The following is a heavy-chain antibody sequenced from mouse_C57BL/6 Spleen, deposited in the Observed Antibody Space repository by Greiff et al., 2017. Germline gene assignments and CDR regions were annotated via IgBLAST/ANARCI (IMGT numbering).Heavy chain of an antibody. CDR2: FHPYNDDT. J-gene: IGHJ4*01. CDR3: ARGDYGYDGAMDY. V-gene: IGHV1-47*01. CDR1: GYTFTTYP. D-gene: IGHD2-2*01. Sequence: QVQLKESGAELVKPGASVKMSCKASGYTFTTYPIEWMKQNHGKSLEWIGNFHPYNDDTKYNEKFKGKATLTVEKSSSTVYLELSRLTSDDSAVYYCARGDYGYDGAMDYWGQGTSVTVSS.